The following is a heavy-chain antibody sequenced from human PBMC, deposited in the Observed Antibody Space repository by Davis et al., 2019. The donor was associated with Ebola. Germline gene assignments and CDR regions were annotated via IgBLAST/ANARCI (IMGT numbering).Heavy chain of an antibody. V-gene: IGHV3-33*06. J-gene: IGHJ4*02. D-gene: IGHD6-13*01. Sequence: PGGSLRLSCAASGFTFSNSAMHWVRQAPDKGLEWVAVIWFDGSNKYYADSVKGRFTISRDNSKNTLYLQMNSLRVEDTAVYYCAKSPRGSSWYLDDYWGQGTLVTVSS. CDR2: IWFDGSNK. CDR3: AKSPRGSSWYLDDY. CDR1: GFTFSNSA.